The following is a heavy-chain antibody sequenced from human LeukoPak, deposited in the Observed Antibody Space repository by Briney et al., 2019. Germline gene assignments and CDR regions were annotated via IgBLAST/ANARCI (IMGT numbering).Heavy chain of an antibody. D-gene: IGHD1-26*01. V-gene: IGHV4-30-4*01. CDR3: ARVTGYSRRYFDL. CDR2: IYYSGST. J-gene: IGHJ2*01. Sequence: SQTLSLTCTVSGGSISSGDYYWSWIRQPRGKGLEWIGYIYYSGSTYYNPSLKSRVSVSVDTSKNQFSLNLSSVTAADTAMYYCARVTGYSRRYFDLWGRGTLVTVSS. CDR1: GGSISSGDYY.